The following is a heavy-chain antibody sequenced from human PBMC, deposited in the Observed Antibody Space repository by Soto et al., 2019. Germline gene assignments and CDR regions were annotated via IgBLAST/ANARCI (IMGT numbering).Heavy chain of an antibody. CDR2: INPSGGAT. CDR1: GYTFTSYY. CDR3: ARRATDGVY. V-gene: IGHV1-46*01. D-gene: IGHD3-3*01. Sequence: QVQLVQSGAEVKKPGASVKLSCKTSGYTFTSYYMHWVRQAPGQGLEWMGLINPSGGATTYTQTFPGRVTMTRDTSTSTVYMELSSLRSEDTAVYYCARRATDGVYWGQGTLVTVSS. J-gene: IGHJ4*02.